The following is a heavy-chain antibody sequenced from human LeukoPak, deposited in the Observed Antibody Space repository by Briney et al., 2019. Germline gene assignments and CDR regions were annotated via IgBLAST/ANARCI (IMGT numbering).Heavy chain of an antibody. V-gene: IGHV3-21*01. CDR2: ISSSSNYI. D-gene: IGHD4-17*01. CDR1: GFIFSSYS. Sequence: SGGSLRLSCAASGFIFSSYSMNWVRQAPGKGLEWVSSISSSSNYIYYADSVRGRFTISRDNAKNSLDLQMNSMRAEDTAVYYCAGGDGDYDYFDYWGQGILVTVSS. CDR3: AGGDGDYDYFDY. J-gene: IGHJ4*02.